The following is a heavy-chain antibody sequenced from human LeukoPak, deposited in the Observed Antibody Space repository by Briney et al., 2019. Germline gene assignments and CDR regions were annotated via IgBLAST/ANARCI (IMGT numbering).Heavy chain of an antibody. V-gene: IGHV3-30-3*01. J-gene: IGHJ4*02. D-gene: IGHD3-9*01. CDR2: ISYDGSNK. CDR1: GFTFSSYA. Sequence: GGSLRLSCAASGFTFSSYAMHWVRQAPGKGLEWVAVISYDGSNKYYADSVKGRFTISRDNSKNTLYLQMNSLRDEDTAVYYCARVLRYFDWLSPGANWGQGTLVTVSS. CDR3: ARVLRYFDWLSPGAN.